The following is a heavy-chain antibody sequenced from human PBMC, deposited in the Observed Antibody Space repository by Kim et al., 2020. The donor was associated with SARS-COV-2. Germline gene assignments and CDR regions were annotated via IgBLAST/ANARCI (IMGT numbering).Heavy chain of an antibody. Sequence: GGSLRLSCAASGFTFSGSAMHWVRQASGKGLEWVGRIRSKANSYATAYAASVKGRFTISRDDSKNTAYLQMNSLKTEDTAVYYCTRHETSSGWYCVTSADCYYMDVWAKGPRSPSP. CDR3: TRHETSSGWYCVTSADCYYMDV. J-gene: IGHJ6*03. CDR1: GFTFSGSA. CDR2: IRSKANSYAT. D-gene: IGHD6-19*01. V-gene: IGHV3-73*01.